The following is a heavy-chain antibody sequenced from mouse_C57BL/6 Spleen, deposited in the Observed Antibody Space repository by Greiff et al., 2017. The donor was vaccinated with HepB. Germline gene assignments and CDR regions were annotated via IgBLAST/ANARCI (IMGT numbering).Heavy chain of an antibody. CDR2: INPSNGGT. V-gene: IGHV1-53*01. D-gene: IGHD1-1*01. Sequence: QVQLKQPGTELVKPGASVKLSCKASGYTFTSYWMHWVKQRPGQGLEWIGNINPSNGGTNYNEKFKSKATLTVDKSSSTAYMQLSSLTSEDSAVYYCARHMTTVSRWYFDVWGTGTTVTVSS. CDR1: GYTFTSYW. J-gene: IGHJ1*03. CDR3: ARHMTTVSRWYFDV.